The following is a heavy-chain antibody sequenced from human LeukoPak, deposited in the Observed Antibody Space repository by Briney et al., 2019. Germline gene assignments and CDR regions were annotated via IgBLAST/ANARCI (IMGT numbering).Heavy chain of an antibody. Sequence: GGSLRLSCAASGFTVSSNYMSWVRQAPGKGLEWVSAIYSGGSTYYADSVKGRFTISRDNSKNTLYLQMNSLRAEDTAVYYCARDRYFDWFGYWGQGTLVTVSS. CDR1: GFTVSSNY. J-gene: IGHJ4*02. V-gene: IGHV3-53*01. CDR2: IYSGGST. D-gene: IGHD3-9*01. CDR3: ARDRYFDWFGY.